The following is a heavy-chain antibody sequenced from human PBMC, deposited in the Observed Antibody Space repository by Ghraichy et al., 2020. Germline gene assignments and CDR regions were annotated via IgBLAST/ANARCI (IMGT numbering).Heavy chain of an antibody. CDR1: GYSISSGYY. CDR2: IYHSGST. V-gene: IGHV4-38-2*01. J-gene: IGHJ5*02. Sequence: SETLSLTCAVSGYSISSGYYWVWIRQPPGKGLEWIGSIYHSGSTYYNPSLKSRVTISVDTSKNQFSLKLSSVTAADTAVYYCARGKWELLRGFWFDPWGQGTLVTVSS. D-gene: IGHD1-26*01. CDR3: ARGKWELLRGFWFDP.